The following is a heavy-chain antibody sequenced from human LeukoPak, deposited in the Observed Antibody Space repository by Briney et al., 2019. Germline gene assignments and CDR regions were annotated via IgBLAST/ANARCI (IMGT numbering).Heavy chain of an antibody. CDR2: ISGSGDFT. D-gene: IGHD5-24*01. J-gene: IGHJ4*02. CDR3: AKDGARDGYNYPDY. CDR1: GFTFSNYG. Sequence: GGSLRLSCAASGFTFSNYGMSWVRQAPGKGLEWVSDISGSGDFTYYADSVKGRLTISRDKSKNTLYLQMNSLRAEDTAVYYCAKDGARDGYNYPDYWGQGTLVTVSS. V-gene: IGHV3-23*01.